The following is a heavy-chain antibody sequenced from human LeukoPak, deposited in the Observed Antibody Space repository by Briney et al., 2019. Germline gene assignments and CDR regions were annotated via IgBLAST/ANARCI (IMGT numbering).Heavy chain of an antibody. CDR2: INPNSGGT. V-gene: IGHV1-2*02. CDR1: GYTFTGYY. J-gene: IGHJ5*02. D-gene: IGHD3-22*01. Sequence: ASVKVSCKASGYTFTGYYMHWVRQAPGQGLEWMGWINPNSGGTNYAQKFQGRVTMTRDTSISTAYMELSRLRSDDTAVYYCARDIDDSSGYYLNWFDPWGQGTLVTVSS. CDR3: ARDIDDSSGYYLNWFDP.